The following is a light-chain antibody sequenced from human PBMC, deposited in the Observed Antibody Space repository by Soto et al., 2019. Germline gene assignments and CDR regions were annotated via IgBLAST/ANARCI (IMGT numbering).Light chain of an antibody. CDR3: QQYNNWPPT. CDR2: GAS. CDR1: HSVSSD. J-gene: IGKJ5*01. V-gene: IGKV3-15*01. Sequence: EIVLTQSPGTLSLSPGERATLSCRASHSVSSDLAWYQQKPGQAPRPLIYGASTRAIGIPARFSGSGSGTEFTLTISSLQSEDFAVYYCQQYNNWPPTFGQGTRLEIK.